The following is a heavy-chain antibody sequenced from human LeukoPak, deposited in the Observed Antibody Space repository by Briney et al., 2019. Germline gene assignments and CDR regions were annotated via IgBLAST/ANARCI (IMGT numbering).Heavy chain of an antibody. CDR1: GFAFGDYT. Sequence: GGSLRLSCAASGFAFGDYTMHCVRQAPGKGLEWVSSISSSSSYIYYADSVKGRFTISRDNAKNSLYLQMNSLRAEDTAVYYCARVIAVAGIDYWGQGTLVTVSS. J-gene: IGHJ4*02. V-gene: IGHV3-21*01. CDR2: ISSSSSYI. D-gene: IGHD6-19*01. CDR3: ARVIAVAGIDY.